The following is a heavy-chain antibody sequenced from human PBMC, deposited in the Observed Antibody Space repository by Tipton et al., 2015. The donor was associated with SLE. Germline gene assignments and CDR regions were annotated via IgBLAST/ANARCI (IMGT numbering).Heavy chain of an antibody. D-gene: IGHD3-9*01. Sequence: TLSLTCTVSGGSISTHYWSWIRQPAGKGLEWMGRVYSSGSTDYNTSLESRVTMSIDTSKNEFSLKLRSVTAADTAIYYCAKDAHYNWLISGNWFDPWGQGSLVTVSS. J-gene: IGHJ5*02. CDR2: VYSSGST. CDR1: GGSISTHY. CDR3: AKDAHYNWLISGNWFDP. V-gene: IGHV4-4*07.